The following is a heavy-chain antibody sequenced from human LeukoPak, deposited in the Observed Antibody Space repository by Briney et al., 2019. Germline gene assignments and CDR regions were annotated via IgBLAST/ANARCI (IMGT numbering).Heavy chain of an antibody. D-gene: IGHD2-15*01. V-gene: IGHV3-30*04. J-gene: IGHJ4*02. CDR3: ANTRGYEYYFNY. CDR2: ISYDGSNK. CDR1: GFIFSSYA. Sequence: GGSLRLSCAASGFIFSSYAIHWVRQAPGKGLEWVAVISYDGSNKYYADSVKGRFTISRDNSKNTLYLQVNSLRAEDTAVYYCANTRGYEYYFNYWGQGTLVTVSS.